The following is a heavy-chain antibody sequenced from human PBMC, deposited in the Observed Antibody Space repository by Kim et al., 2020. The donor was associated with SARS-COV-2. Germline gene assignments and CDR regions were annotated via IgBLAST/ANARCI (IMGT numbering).Heavy chain of an antibody. CDR2: T. Sequence: TYYNPSLRSRVTISVDTSKNHFSLKLYSVTAADTAVYYCVRAWNTAMVNHWDQGTLVTVSS. V-gene: IGHV4-39*07. CDR3: VRAWNTAMVNH. D-gene: IGHD5-18*01. J-gene: IGHJ5*02.